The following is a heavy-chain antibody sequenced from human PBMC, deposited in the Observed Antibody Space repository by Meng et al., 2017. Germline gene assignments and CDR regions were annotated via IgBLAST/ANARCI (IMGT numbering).Heavy chain of an antibody. J-gene: IGHJ6*02. CDR1: GGSISSSSYY. D-gene: IGHD2-2*01. CDR2: IYYSGST. Sequence: SETLCLTCTVSGGSISSSSYYWGWIRQPPGKGLEWIGSIYYSGSTYYNPSLKSRVTISVDTSKNQFSLKLSSVTAADTAVYYCARAYCSSTSCYSDYYYYYGMDVWGQGTTVTVSS. CDR3: ARAYCSSTSCYSDYYYYYGMDV. V-gene: IGHV4-39*07.